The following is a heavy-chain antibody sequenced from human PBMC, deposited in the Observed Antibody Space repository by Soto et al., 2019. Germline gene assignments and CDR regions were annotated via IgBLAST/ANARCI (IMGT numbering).Heavy chain of an antibody. V-gene: IGHV1-3*01. CDR2: INAGNGNT. CDR3: ARGLNGYLHYFDY. D-gene: IGHD5-18*01. J-gene: IGHJ4*02. CDR1: GYTFTSYA. Sequence: VSCKASGYTFTSYAMNWVRQAPGQRLEWMGWINAGNGNTKYSQKFQGRVTITRDTSASTAYMELSSLRSEDTAVYYCARGLNGYLHYFDYWGQGTPVNV.